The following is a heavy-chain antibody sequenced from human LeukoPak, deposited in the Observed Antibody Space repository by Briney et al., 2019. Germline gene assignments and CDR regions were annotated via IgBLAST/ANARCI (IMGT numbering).Heavy chain of an antibody. CDR1: GGSFSGYY. V-gene: IGHV4-34*01. CDR3: ARVVKAMVTRWYYYYYMDV. D-gene: IGHD5-18*01. J-gene: IGHJ6*03. Sequence: SETLSLTCAVYGGSFSGYYWSWIRQPPGKGLEWIGEINHSGSTNYNPSLKSRVTISVDTSKNQFSLKLSSVTAADTAVYYCARVVKAMVTRWYYYYYMDVWGKGTTVTVSS. CDR2: INHSGST.